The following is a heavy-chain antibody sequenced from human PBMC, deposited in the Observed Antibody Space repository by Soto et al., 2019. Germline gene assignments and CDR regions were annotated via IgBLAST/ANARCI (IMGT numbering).Heavy chain of an antibody. CDR1: GFTFSSYA. Sequence: PGGSLRLSCAAPGFTFSSYAMSWVRQAPGKGLEWVSAISGSGGSTYYADSVKGRFTISRDNSKNTLFLQMNSLRAEDTAVYYCAKEDDGSGSYFRNALDYWGQGTLVTVSS. CDR2: ISGSGGST. D-gene: IGHD3-10*01. CDR3: AKEDDGSGSYFRNALDY. V-gene: IGHV3-23*01. J-gene: IGHJ4*02.